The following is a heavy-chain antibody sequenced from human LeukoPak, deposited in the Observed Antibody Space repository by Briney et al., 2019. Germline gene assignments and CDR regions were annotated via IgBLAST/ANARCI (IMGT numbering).Heavy chain of an antibody. D-gene: IGHD6-13*01. CDR1: GDSVSNFY. CDR2: IYYSGAT. V-gene: IGHV4-59*02. CDR3: ARGVYIAAAQYGF. J-gene: IGHJ4*02. Sequence: PSETLSLTCIVSGDSVSNFYWSWVRQPPGKGLEWIGYIYYSGATNYNPSLKSRVTISVDTSKNQFSLKLSSVTAADTAVYYCARGVYIAAAQYGFWGQGTLVSASS.